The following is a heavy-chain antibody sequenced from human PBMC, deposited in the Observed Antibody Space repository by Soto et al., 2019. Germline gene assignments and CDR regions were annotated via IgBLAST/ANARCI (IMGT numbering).Heavy chain of an antibody. V-gene: IGHV1-18*01. CDR1: GYTFTSYG. D-gene: IGHD3-10*01. Sequence: ASVNVSCKASGYTFTSYGISWVRQAPGRGLEWMGWISAYNGNTNYAQKLQGRLPMTTDTSTSTAYMELRSLRSDDTAVYYCARDGSHYGSENWFEPWGQGTLVPLSS. J-gene: IGHJ5*02. CDR2: ISAYNGNT. CDR3: ARDGSHYGSENWFEP.